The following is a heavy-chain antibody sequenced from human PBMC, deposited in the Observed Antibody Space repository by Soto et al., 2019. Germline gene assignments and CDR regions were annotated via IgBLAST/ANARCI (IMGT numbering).Heavy chain of an antibody. CDR1: GVTFSSYG. Sequence: GGSLRLSCAASGVTFSSYGMHWVRQAPGKGLEWVAVIWYDGSNKYYADSVKGRFTISRDNSKNTLYLQMNSLRAEDTAVYYCARDTLDYDILTGPENWGQGTLVTVSS. CDR2: IWYDGSNK. V-gene: IGHV3-33*01. D-gene: IGHD3-9*01. J-gene: IGHJ4*02. CDR3: ARDTLDYDILTGPEN.